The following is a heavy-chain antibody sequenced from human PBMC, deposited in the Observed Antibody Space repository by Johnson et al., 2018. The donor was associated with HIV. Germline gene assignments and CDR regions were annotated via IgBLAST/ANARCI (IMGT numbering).Heavy chain of an antibody. J-gene: IGHJ3*02. V-gene: IGHV3-66*01. D-gene: IGHD4-17*01. CDR1: GFTVSSNY. CDR3: AKGADYADYEGAFDI. Sequence: VQLVESGGGLVQPGGSLRLSCTASGFTVSSNYLRWVRQAPGQGLEWVSVIYSVGSTYYDDPVTGRFPISRDNSKNTLYFQMNSLRVEDTAVYYCAKGADYADYEGAFDIWGQGTMFTVSS. CDR2: IYSVGST.